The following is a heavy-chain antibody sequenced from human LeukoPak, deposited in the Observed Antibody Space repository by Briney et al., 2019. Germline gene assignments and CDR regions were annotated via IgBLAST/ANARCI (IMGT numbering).Heavy chain of an antibody. CDR1: GGSFSGYY. V-gene: IGHV4-34*01. Sequence: PSETLSLTCAVYGGSFSGYYWSWIRQPPGKGLEWIGEINHSGSTNYNPSLKSRVTISVDTSKNQFSLKLSSVTAADTAVYYCARGNFDSTGGNYFDYWGQGTLVTVSS. D-gene: IGHD3-22*01. CDR2: INHSGST. J-gene: IGHJ4*02. CDR3: ARGNFDSTGGNYFDY.